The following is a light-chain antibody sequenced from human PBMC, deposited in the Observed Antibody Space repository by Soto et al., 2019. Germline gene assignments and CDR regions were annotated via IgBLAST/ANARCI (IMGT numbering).Light chain of an antibody. J-gene: IGKJ1*01. CDR3: LHYYNYPQT. CDR2: AAS. V-gene: IGKV1-6*01. CDR1: QDIRDD. Sequence: AIQMTQSPSSLSASVGDRVTMTCRASQDIRDDLSWYQQRPGRAPKLLVFAASRLEGGVPARFSGSYSGRDFTLTISGLQPADFATYYCLHYYNYPQTFRQGTKVDIX.